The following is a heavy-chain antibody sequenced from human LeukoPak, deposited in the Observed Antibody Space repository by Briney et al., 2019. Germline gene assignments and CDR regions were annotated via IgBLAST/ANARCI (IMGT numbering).Heavy chain of an antibody. Sequence: GGSLRLSCAAPGFTFSDYSMNWVRQAPGKGLEWVSYISASSTTIYYTDSVKGRFTISRDNARNSLYLQMNSLRAEDTAVYYCARGPYTNGHYFDYWGQGTLATVSS. CDR2: ISASSTTI. CDR3: ARGPYTNGHYFDY. J-gene: IGHJ4*02. D-gene: IGHD6-19*01. CDR1: GFTFSDYS. V-gene: IGHV3-48*04.